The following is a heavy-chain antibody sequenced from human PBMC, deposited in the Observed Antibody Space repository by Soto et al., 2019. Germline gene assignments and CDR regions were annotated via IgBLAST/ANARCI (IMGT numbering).Heavy chain of an antibody. D-gene: IGHD6-13*01. CDR1: GGAIGSSSFH. V-gene: IGHV4-39*01. Sequence: PSETLSLTCTFPGGAIGSSSFHWGGIRQPPGKGLEWIGSIYYSGSTYYSPSLKSRVTISVDTSKNQFSLKLSSVTAADTAVYYCARRERAAGTDWWFDPWCQGTLVT. CDR3: ARRERAAGTDWWFDP. CDR2: IYYSGST. J-gene: IGHJ5*02.